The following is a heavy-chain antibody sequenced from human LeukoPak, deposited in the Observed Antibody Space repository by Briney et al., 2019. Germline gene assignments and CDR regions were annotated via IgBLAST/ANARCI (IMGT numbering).Heavy chain of an antibody. CDR3: ASRGYSGYKWGFDY. CDR1: GGTFSSYA. CDR2: IIPIFGTA. Sequence: ASVKVSCKASGGTFSSYAISWVRQAPGQGLEWMGGIIPIFGTANYAQKFQGRVTITADESTSTAYMELSSLRSEDTAVYYYASRGYSGYKWGFDYWGQGTLVTVSS. D-gene: IGHD5-12*01. J-gene: IGHJ4*02. V-gene: IGHV1-69*13.